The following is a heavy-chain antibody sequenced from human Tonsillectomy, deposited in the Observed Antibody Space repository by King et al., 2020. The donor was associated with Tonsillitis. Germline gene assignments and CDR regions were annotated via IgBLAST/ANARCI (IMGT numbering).Heavy chain of an antibody. J-gene: IGHJ4*02. V-gene: IGHV1-18*01. CDR1: GYTFTRYG. D-gene: IGHD1-14*01. CDR3: EITVKNTVDYFDY. CDR2: ISAYNGNT. Sequence: VQLVESGAEGKKPGASVKVSCKASGYTFTRYGISWVRQAPGQGLEWMGWISAYNGNTNHAQKLQGRVTMTTDTSTSTAYMELRSLRSDDTAVYYCEITVKNTVDYFDYWGQGTLVTVSS.